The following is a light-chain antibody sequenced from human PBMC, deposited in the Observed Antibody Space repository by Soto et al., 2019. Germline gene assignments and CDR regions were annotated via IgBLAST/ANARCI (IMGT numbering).Light chain of an antibody. CDR2: DAS. CDR3: QQFNSYPLT. Sequence: AIQLTQSPSSLSASVGDRVTITCRASQGISSALAWYQQKPGKAPKLLIYDASSLESGVPSRFSGSGSGTDFTLTIRSLHPEPFATYYCQQFNSYPLTFDQATRLGIK. J-gene: IGKJ5*01. CDR1: QGISSA. V-gene: IGKV1-13*02.